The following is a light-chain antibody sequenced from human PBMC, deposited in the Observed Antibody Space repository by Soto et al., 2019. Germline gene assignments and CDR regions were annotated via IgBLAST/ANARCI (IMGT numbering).Light chain of an antibody. CDR1: QSISSY. J-gene: IGKJ2*01. Sequence: DIQVTQSPSSLSASVGDRVTITCRASQSISSYLDWYQQKPGKAPKLLIYAASSMQSGVPSRFSGSGSGTELTLTSCSLQPEDFATYYCQQSYRTQYTFGQGTKLEI. V-gene: IGKV1-39*01. CDR3: QQSYRTQYT. CDR2: AAS.